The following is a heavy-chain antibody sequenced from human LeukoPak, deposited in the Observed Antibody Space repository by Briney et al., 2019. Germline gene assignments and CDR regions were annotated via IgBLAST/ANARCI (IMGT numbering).Heavy chain of an antibody. D-gene: IGHD3-22*01. CDR2: ISAYNGNT. Sequence: ASVKVSCKASGYTFTSYGISWVRQAPGQGLEWMGWISAYNGNTNYAQKLQGRVTMTTDTSTSTAYMELRSLRSDDTAVYYCARAAQDYYDSSGYRYYFDYWGQGTLVTVSS. J-gene: IGHJ4*02. V-gene: IGHV1-18*01. CDR3: ARAAQDYYDSSGYRYYFDY. CDR1: GYTFTSYG.